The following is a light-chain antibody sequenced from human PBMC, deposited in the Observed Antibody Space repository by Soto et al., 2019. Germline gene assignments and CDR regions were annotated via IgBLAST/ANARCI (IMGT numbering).Light chain of an antibody. V-gene: IGKV3-15*01. CDR2: GAS. CDR3: QQYKNWPPWT. Sequence: EIVLTQSPATLSVSPRERATLSCRASQSVSSNLAWYQQRPGQAPRLLIHGASTRATGIPARFSGGGSGTDFTLTISSLQSEDFAVYYCQQYKNWPPWT. CDR1: QSVSSN. J-gene: IGKJ1*01.